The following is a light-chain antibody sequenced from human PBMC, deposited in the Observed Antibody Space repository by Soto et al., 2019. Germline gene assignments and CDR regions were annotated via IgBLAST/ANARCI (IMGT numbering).Light chain of an antibody. CDR2: EVS. J-gene: IGLJ3*02. V-gene: IGLV2-14*01. CDR3: ASYTTTNTWM. Sequence: QSALTQPASVSGSPGQSITISCAGTSRDIGAYNVVSWYQQHPGEAPKLVIYEVSNRPSGVSDRISASKSGNTATLTISGLQAEDEADYYCASYTTTNTWMFGGGTKLTVL. CDR1: SRDIGAYNV.